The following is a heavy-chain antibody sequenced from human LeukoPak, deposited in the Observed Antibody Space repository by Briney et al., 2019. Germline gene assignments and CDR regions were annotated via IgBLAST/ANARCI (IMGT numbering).Heavy chain of an antibody. CDR2: ISGGGGVT. CDR1: GCIFSNYA. J-gene: IGHJ4*02. CDR3: TKASWEGVTTTYFDY. D-gene: IGHD1-26*01. V-gene: IGHV3-23*01. Sequence: GGSLRLSWAVSGCIFSNYAMNWVRQAPGKGLEWVSGISGGGGVTYYAESVKGRFTISRDNSKNTLYLQMNSLRGDDTAIYYCTKASWEGVTTTYFDYWGQGTLVPVSS.